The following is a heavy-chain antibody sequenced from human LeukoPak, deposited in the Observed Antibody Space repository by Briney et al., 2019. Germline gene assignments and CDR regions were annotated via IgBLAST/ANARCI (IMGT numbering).Heavy chain of an antibody. V-gene: IGHV1-58*01. J-gene: IGHJ6*02. CDR3: AADRGYSPVVVPAAMVGYYYYGMDV. CDR2: IVVGSGNT. CDR1: GFTFTSSA. Sequence: ASVKVSCKASGFTFTSSAVQWVRQARGQRLEWIGWIVVGSGNTNYAQKFQERVTITRDMSTSTAYMELSSLRSEDTAVYYCAADRGYSPVVVPAAMVGYYYYGMDVWGQGITVTVSS. D-gene: IGHD2-2*01.